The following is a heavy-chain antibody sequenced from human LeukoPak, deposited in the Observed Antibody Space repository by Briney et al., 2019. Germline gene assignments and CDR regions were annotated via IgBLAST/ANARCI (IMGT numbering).Heavy chain of an antibody. Sequence: PGGSLRLSCAASGFTFDDYAMHWVRLAPGEGLEWVSGISWNSGSIGYADSVKGRFTISRDNAKNSLYLQMNSLRAEDMALYYCARVVPAAIQDYYFDYWGQGTLVTVSS. CDR2: ISWNSGSI. CDR1: GFTFDDYA. J-gene: IGHJ4*02. CDR3: ARVVPAAIQDYYFDY. V-gene: IGHV3-9*03. D-gene: IGHD2-2*02.